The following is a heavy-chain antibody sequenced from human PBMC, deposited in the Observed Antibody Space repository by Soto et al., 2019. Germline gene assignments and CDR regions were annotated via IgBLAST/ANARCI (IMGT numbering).Heavy chain of an antibody. CDR1: GGSISSSSYY. Sequence: PSETLSLSCTVSGGSISSSSYYWGWIRQPPGKGLEWIGNIYYSGSTNYNPSLKSRVTISVDTSKNQFSLKLSSVTAADTAVYYCARVWLSYVSFDYWGQGTLVTVSS. CDR2: IYYSGST. D-gene: IGHD5-18*01. V-gene: IGHV4-39*07. CDR3: ARVWLSYVSFDY. J-gene: IGHJ4*02.